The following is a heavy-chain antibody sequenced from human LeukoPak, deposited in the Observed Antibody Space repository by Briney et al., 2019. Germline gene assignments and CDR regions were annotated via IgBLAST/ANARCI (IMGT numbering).Heavy chain of an antibody. J-gene: IGHJ5*02. Sequence: PSETLSLTCAVYGGSFSGYYWSWIRQPPGKGLEWIGEINHSGSTNYNPSLKSRVTISVDTSKNQFSLKLSSVTAADTAVYYCARLIAARRFNWFDPWGQGTLVTVSS. CDR2: INHSGST. D-gene: IGHD6-6*01. V-gene: IGHV4-34*01. CDR3: ARLIAARRFNWFDP. CDR1: GGSFSGYY.